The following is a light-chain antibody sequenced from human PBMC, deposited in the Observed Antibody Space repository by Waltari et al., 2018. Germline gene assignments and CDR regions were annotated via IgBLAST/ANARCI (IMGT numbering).Light chain of an antibody. J-gene: IGKJ1*01. CDR3: QQYYAVPPT. CDR1: QSVSYSSNNKNY. V-gene: IGKV4-1*01. Sequence: DIVMTQSPDSLPVSLGERATITCKSYQSVSYSSNNKNYLAWYRQKPGQPPQLLISWASTREFGVPDRFSGSGSGTDFTLTISSLQAEDVAVYYCQQYYAVPPTFGPGTKVEIK. CDR2: WAS.